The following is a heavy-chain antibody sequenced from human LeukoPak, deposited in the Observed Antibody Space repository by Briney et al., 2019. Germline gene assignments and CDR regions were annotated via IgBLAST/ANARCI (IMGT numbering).Heavy chain of an antibody. V-gene: IGHV3-74*01. CDR3: ARGQAGTTSGLYGMDV. D-gene: IGHD1-1*01. Sequence: PGGSLRLSCAASGFTFRSYWMHWVRQAPGKGLVWVSRINSDGSSTNYADSVKGRFTISRDNAKNTLYLQMSSLRAEDTALYYCARGQAGTTSGLYGMDVWGQGTTVTVSS. J-gene: IGHJ6*02. CDR1: GFTFRSYW. CDR2: INSDGSST.